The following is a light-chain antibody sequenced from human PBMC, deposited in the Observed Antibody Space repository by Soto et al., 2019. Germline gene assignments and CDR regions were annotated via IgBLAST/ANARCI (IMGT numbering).Light chain of an antibody. V-gene: IGLV1-40*01. CDR2: GNS. CDR3: QSYDSSLSAYYV. J-gene: IGLJ1*01. CDR1: SSNIGAGYD. Sequence: QSVLTQPPSVSGAPGQRVTISCTGSSSNIGAGYDVHWYQQLPGTAPKLLIYGNSNRPSGVPDRFSGSKSGTSASLAITGPQAEDEADDYCQSYDSSLSAYYVFGTGTKLPVL.